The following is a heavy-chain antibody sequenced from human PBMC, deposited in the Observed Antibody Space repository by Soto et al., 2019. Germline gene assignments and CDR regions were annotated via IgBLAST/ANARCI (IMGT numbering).Heavy chain of an antibody. D-gene: IGHD1-1*01. CDR3: ARGAGNLPGFY. CDR1: GYTFTSYG. Sequence: QVQLVQSGAEVKKPGASVKVSCKASGYTFTSYGVSWVRQAPGQGLEWMGWISAYNGDTDYAQKLQGRVTMTTGTSTSTAYTNLRTPATDDTAVYFCARGAGNLPGFYGSQGTVVTVSS. V-gene: IGHV1-18*01. CDR2: ISAYNGDT. J-gene: IGHJ4*02.